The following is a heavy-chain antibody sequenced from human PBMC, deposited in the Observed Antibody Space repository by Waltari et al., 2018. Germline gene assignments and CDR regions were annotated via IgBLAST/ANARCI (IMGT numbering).Heavy chain of an antibody. V-gene: IGHV1-69*13. CDR1: GGPFSSYA. D-gene: IGHD3-16*01. CDR2: IIPLFGTA. CDR3: ARGENIWGSYDLDY. J-gene: IGHJ4*02. Sequence: QVQLVQSGAEVKKPGSSVKVSCKASGGPFSSYAISWLRQAPEQGLAWMGGIIPLFGTANYAQKFQGRVTITADKSTSTAYMELSSLRSEDTAVYYCARGENIWGSYDLDYWGQGTLVTVSS.